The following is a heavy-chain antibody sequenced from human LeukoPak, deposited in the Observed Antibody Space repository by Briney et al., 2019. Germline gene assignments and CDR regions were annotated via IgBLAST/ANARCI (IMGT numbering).Heavy chain of an antibody. J-gene: IGHJ4*02. CDR2: MNPNSGNT. CDR3: ARVWTYCTNGVCYTQFDY. D-gene: IGHD2-8*01. V-gene: IGHV1-8*01. CDR1: GYTFTSYD. Sequence: ASVKVSCKASGYTFTSYDINWVRQATGRGLEWMGWMNPNSGNTGYAQKFQGRVTMTRNTSISTAYMELSSLRSEDTAVYYCARVWTYCTNGVCYTQFDYWGQGTLVTVSS.